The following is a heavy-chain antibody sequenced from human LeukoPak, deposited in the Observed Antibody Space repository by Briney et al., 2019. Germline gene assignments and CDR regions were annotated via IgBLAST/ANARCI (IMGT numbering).Heavy chain of an antibody. Sequence: GGSLRLSCSASGFTFSYYAMHWVRQAPGKGLEYVSAISSNGGSTYYADSLKGRFTISRDNSKNTLYLQMNSLRAEDTAVYYCVKTYGYCSSTSCYVSDYWGQGTLVTVSS. CDR3: VKTYGYCSSTSCYVSDY. CDR1: GFTFSYYA. CDR2: ISSNGGST. V-gene: IGHV3-64D*09. J-gene: IGHJ4*02. D-gene: IGHD2-2*01.